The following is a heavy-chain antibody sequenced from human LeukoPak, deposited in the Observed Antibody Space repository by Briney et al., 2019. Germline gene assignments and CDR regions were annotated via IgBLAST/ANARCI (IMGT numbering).Heavy chain of an antibody. D-gene: IGHD5-18*01. J-gene: IGHJ4*02. CDR2: INPNSGGT. CDR1: GYTFTGYY. Sequence: ASVKVSCKASGYTFTGYYMHWVRQAPGQGLEWMGRINPNSGGTNYAQKFQGRVTMTRDTSISTAYMELSRLRSDDTAVYYCAGEESSYGSAGDYWGQGTLVTVSS. V-gene: IGHV1-2*06. CDR3: AGEESSYGSAGDY.